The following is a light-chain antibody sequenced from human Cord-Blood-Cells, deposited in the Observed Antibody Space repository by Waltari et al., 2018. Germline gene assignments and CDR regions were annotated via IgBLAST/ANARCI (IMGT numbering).Light chain of an antibody. J-gene: IGKJ5*01. CDR2: DAS. Sequence: EIVLTQSPATLSLSPGERATLSCRASQRFSSYLAWYQQKPGQAPRLLIYDASNRATGIPARFSGSGSGTDFTLTISSLEPEDFAVYYCQQRSNWPITFGQGTRLEIK. CDR1: QRFSSY. CDR3: QQRSNWPIT. V-gene: IGKV3-11*01.